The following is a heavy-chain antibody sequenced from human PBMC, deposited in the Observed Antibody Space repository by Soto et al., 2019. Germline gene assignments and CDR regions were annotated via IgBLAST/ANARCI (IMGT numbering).Heavy chain of an antibody. D-gene: IGHD6-25*01. CDR1: GYTFTSYY. Sequence: GASVKVSCKASGYTFTSYYMHWVRQAPGQGLEWMGITNPSGGSTSYAQKFQGRVTMTRDTSTSTVYMELSSLRSEDTAVYYCASLFSGYYYYYGMDVWGQGTTVTVSS. CDR2: TNPSGGST. J-gene: IGHJ6*02. V-gene: IGHV1-46*01. CDR3: ASLFSGYYYYYGMDV.